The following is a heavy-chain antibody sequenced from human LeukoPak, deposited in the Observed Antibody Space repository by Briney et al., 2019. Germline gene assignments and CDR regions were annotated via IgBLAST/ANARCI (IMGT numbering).Heavy chain of an antibody. CDR3: AKDTQQLVYYYYYMDV. D-gene: IGHD6-13*01. V-gene: IGHV3-30*02. J-gene: IGHJ6*03. Sequence: PGGSLRLSCAASGFTFSSYGMHWVRQAPGKGLEWVAFIRYDGSNKYYADSVKGRFTISRDNSKNTLYLQMNSLRAEDTSVYYCAKDTQQLVYYYYYMDVWGKGTTVTVSS. CDR2: IRYDGSNK. CDR1: GFTFSSYG.